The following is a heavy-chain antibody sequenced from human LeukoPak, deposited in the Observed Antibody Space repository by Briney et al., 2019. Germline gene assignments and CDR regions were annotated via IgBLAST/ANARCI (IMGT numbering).Heavy chain of an antibody. CDR2: ISYHGTDK. V-gene: IGHV3-30-3*01. CDR3: ARDSKYYASSAYYDAFDI. CDR1: GFTFSSYA. D-gene: IGHD3-22*01. Sequence: PGTSLRLSCAASGFTFSSYALDWVRQAPGKGLEWVAAISYHGTDKYYADSVKGRFTISRDNSKNTLYLQMNSLRAEDTAVYYCARDSKYYASSAYYDAFDIWGQGTMVTVSS. J-gene: IGHJ3*02.